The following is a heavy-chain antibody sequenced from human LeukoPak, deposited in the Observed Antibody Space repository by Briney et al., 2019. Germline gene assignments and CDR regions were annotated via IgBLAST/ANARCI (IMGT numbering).Heavy chain of an antibody. Sequence: SVKVSCKASGGTFSSYAISWVRQAPGQGLEWMGGIIPILGTANYAQKFQGRVTITTDDSTSTAYMELSSLRSEDTAVYYCARGRRDGYKEPFDYWGQGTLVTVSS. CDR1: GGTFSSYA. CDR3: ARGRRDGYKEPFDY. V-gene: IGHV1-69*05. D-gene: IGHD5-24*01. CDR2: IIPILGTA. J-gene: IGHJ4*02.